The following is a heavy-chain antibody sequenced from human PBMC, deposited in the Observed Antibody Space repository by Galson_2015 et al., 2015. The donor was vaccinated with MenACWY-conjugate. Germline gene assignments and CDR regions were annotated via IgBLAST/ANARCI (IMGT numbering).Heavy chain of an antibody. Sequence: ETLSLTCTVSGGSINSYYWSWIRQPPGKGLEWIGYMYYGGSANYNPSLKSRVTISVDTSKNQFSLTMTSVTAADTAVYYCARGVNLASMAGYWGQGTLVTVSS. V-gene: IGHV4-59*01. CDR2: MYYGGSA. D-gene: IGHD3-3*02. J-gene: IGHJ4*02. CDR1: GGSINSYY. CDR3: ARGVNLASMAGY.